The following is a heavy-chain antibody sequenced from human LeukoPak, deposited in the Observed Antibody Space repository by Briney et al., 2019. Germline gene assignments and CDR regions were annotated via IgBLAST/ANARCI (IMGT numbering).Heavy chain of an antibody. CDR1: GFTFSSYS. V-gene: IGHV3-21*01. D-gene: IGHD6-13*01. J-gene: IGHJ4*02. CDR3: ARLRAAAGPND. Sequence: NTGGSLRLSCAASGFTFSSYSMNWVRQAPGKGLEWVSSISSSSSYIYYADSVKGRFTISRDNAKNSLYLQMNSLRAEDTAVYYCARLRAAAGPNDWGQGTLVTVSS. CDR2: ISSSSSYI.